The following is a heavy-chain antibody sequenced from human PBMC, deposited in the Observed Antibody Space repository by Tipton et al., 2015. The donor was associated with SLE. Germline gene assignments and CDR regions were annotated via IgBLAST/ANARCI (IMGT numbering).Heavy chain of an antibody. CDR3: ARPNRSWADFDL. V-gene: IGHV1-18*01. J-gene: IGHJ4*02. Sequence: QLVQSGAEVKKPGASVNVFCKASGYNLMNYGISWVRQAPGQGLEWMGWITAYNGNTKYAQKFQGRVTMSTDTSTSTAYMELRSLRSDDTAVYYCARPNRSWADFDLWGQATLVTVSS. CDR1: GYNLMNYG. D-gene: IGHD1-14*01. CDR2: ITAYNGNT.